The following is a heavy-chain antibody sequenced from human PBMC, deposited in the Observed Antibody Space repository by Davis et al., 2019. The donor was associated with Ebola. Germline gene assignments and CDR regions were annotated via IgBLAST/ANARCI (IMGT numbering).Heavy chain of an antibody. CDR3: ARRRGDYIDSLTDS. Sequence: GGSLRLSCAVSGFTFSSYWMSWVRQAPGKGLEWVSAISGSGGRTDYADSVKGRFTISRDNSKNTLYLQMNSLRAEDTAVYYCARRRGDYIDSLTDSWGQGTLVTVSS. D-gene: IGHD4-17*01. J-gene: IGHJ4*02. CDR2: ISGSGGRT. CDR1: GFTFSSYW. V-gene: IGHV3-23*01.